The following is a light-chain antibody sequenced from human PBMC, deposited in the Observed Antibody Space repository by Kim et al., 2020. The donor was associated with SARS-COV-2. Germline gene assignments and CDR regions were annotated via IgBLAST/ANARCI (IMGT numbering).Light chain of an antibody. V-gene: IGKV3-20*01. CDR1: RNVSSNF. J-gene: IGKJ1*01. CDR3: KRYGSSPT. CDR2: DAS. Sequence: EIVLTQSPGTLSLSPGERGALSCRASRNVSSNFLAWYQQRPGQAPRLLIYDASRRATGIPDRFSGSGSGPDFTLTISSLQPEDFAVYYCKRYGSSPTFGQGTKGGIK.